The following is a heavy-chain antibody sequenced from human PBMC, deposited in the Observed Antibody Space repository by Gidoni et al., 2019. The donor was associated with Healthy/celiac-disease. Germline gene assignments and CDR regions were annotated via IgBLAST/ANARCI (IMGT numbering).Heavy chain of an antibody. CDR2: IKSKTDGGTI. CDR3: TTLGLAVAGFYCY. V-gene: IGHV3-15*07. J-gene: IGHJ4*02. CDR1: GFPFSNAW. Sequence: EVQLVESGGGLVKPGGSLRLSCAASGFPFSNAWMNWVRQAPGKGLEWVGRIKSKTDGGTIDYAAPVKGRFTISRDDSKNTLYLQMNSLKTEDTAVYYCTTLGLAVAGFYCYWGQGTLVTVSS. D-gene: IGHD6-19*01.